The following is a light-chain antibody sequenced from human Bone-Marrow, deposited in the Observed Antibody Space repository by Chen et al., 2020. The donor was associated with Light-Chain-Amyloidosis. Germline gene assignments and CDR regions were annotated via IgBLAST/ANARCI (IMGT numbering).Light chain of an antibody. CDR1: QTISSNY. J-gene: IGKJ4*01. CDR2: GSS. Sequence: EIVLTQSPGTLSLSPGEGANLSCRASQTISSNYLTWYQQKFGQAPRLLSYGSSSRASVIPDRFTGSGSGTDFTLTINRLEPEDFAMYYCQQYGTSPLTFGGGTKVEIK. CDR3: QQYGTSPLT. V-gene: IGKV3-20*01.